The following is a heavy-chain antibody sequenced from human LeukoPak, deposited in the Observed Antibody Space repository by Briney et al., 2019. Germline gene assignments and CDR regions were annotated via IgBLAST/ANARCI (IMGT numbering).Heavy chain of an antibody. Sequence: SETLSLTCAAYGGSFSGYYWSWIRQPPGKGLEWIGEINHSGSTNYNPSLKSRVTISVDTSKNQFSLKLSSVTAADTAVYYCARGLGYCSSTSCYRYNWNYDAFDIWGQGTMVTVSS. J-gene: IGHJ3*02. CDR2: INHSGST. V-gene: IGHV4-34*01. CDR1: GGSFSGYY. CDR3: ARGLGYCSSTSCYRYNWNYDAFDI. D-gene: IGHD2-2*01.